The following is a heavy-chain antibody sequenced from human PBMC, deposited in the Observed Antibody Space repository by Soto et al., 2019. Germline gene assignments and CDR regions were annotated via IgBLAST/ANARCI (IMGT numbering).Heavy chain of an antibody. J-gene: IGHJ6*02. CDR2: INHRGSL. V-gene: IGHV4-31*02. Sequence: PSETLSLTWTVTGGSMTSGDQYWTWIRHRPGEVLEWFGYINHRGSLYYNPSLKSRVSMSVDTSKNQFSLNLSSVTAADTAVYYCARELPQRQGRNMDVWGQGTTVTVSS. D-gene: IGHD1-1*01. CDR3: ARELPQRQGRNMDV. CDR1: GGSMTSGDQY.